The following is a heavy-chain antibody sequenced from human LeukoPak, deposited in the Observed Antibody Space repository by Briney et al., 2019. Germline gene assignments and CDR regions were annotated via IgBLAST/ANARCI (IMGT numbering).Heavy chain of an antibody. CDR3: ASGQGRHFDL. CDR1: GFTISTYW. V-gene: IGHV3-7*01. Sequence: PGRSLRLSCAASGFTISTYWMIWVRHAPGKGLECVANIKPDGREKNYVDSVKGRFTVSRDNSRNSLFLQMNNLRAEDTAVYYCASGQGRHFDLWGRGTLVTVSS. CDR2: IKPDGREK. J-gene: IGHJ2*01.